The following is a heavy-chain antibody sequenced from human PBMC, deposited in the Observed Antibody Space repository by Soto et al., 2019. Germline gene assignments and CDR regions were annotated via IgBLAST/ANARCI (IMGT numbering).Heavy chain of an antibody. CDR1: GFTFSDYY. J-gene: IGHJ4*02. CDR2: ISSSGSTI. D-gene: IGHD3-9*01. V-gene: IGHV3-11*01. Sequence: QVQLVESGGGLVKPGGSLRLSCAASGFTFSDYYMSWIRQAPGKGLEWVSYISSSGSTIYYADSVKGRFNIARDNAKNSLYLQMNSMRAEDTAVYYCARAYYDILTGYHGDFDYWGQGTLVTVSS. CDR3: ARAYYDILTGYHGDFDY.